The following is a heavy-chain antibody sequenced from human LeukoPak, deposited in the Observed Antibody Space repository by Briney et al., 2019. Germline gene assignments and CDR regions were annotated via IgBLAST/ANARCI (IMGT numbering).Heavy chain of an antibody. V-gene: IGHV4-39*07. Sequence: SETLSVTCTVSGGSISSSSYYWGWIRQPPGKGLEWIGNIYYSGSTYYNPSLKSRVTISVDTSKNQFSLELRSVTAADTAVYYCARETAPLGVQLAWFDPWGQGTLVIVSS. J-gene: IGHJ5*02. CDR3: ARETAPLGVQLAWFDP. D-gene: IGHD1-1*01. CDR1: GGSISSSSYY. CDR2: IYYSGST.